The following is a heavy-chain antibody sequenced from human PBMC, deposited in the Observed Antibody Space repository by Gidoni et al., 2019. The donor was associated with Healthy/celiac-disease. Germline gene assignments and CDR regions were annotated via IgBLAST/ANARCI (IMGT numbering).Heavy chain of an antibody. CDR3: ARGRYSSGWPDAFDI. V-gene: IGHV3-11*01. CDR2: STSSGSTI. D-gene: IGHD6-19*01. Sequence: QVQLVESGGGLVKPGGSLRLSCAASGFTFSDYYMSWIRQAPGKGLEWVSDSTSSGSTIYYADSVKGRFTISRDNAKNSLYLQMNSLRAEDTAVYYGARGRYSSGWPDAFDIWGQGTMVTVSS. CDR1: GFTFSDYY. J-gene: IGHJ3*02.